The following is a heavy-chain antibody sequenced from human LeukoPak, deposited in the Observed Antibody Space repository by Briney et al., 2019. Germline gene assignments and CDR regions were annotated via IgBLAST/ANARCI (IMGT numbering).Heavy chain of an antibody. V-gene: IGHV4-39*01. D-gene: IGHD5-18*01. CDR1: GGPISSSSAY. CDR2: IYYSKNT. J-gene: IGHJ4*02. Sequence: SETLSLTCTVSGGPISSSSAYWGWIRQPLGKGLEWIGSIYYSKNTYYNPSLKSRVTISADTSKNQFSLTLGSVSATDTAVYYCVSPRGFSYGYFDYWGQGTLVTVSS. CDR3: VSPRGFSYGYFDY.